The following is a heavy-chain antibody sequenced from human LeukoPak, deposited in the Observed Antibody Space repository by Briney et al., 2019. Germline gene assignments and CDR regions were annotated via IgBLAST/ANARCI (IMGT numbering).Heavy chain of an antibody. CDR2: ISSSSSYT. CDR3: ARGGYRHYFDY. V-gene: IGHV3-11*06. J-gene: IGHJ4*02. D-gene: IGHD5-18*01. CDR1: GFTFSDYY. Sequence: GSLRLSCAASGFTFSDYYMSWIRQAPGKGLEWVSNISSSSSYTNYADSVKGRFTISRDNAKNSLYLQLNSLRAEDTAVYFCARGGYRHYFDYWGQGTLVTVSS.